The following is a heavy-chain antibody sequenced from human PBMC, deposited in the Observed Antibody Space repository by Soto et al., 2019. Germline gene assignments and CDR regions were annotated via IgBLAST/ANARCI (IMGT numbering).Heavy chain of an antibody. Sequence: GASVKVSCKASGGTFSSYAISWVRQAPGQGLEWMGGIIPIFGTANYAQKFQGRVTITADESTSTAYMELSSLRSEDTAVYYCAGPWLVKENYYGMDVWGQGTTVTVSS. J-gene: IGHJ6*02. CDR2: IIPIFGTA. V-gene: IGHV1-69*13. CDR3: AGPWLVKENYYGMDV. CDR1: GGTFSSYA. D-gene: IGHD6-19*01.